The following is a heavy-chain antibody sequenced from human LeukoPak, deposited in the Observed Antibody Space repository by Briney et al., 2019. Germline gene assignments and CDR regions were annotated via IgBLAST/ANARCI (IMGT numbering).Heavy chain of an antibody. CDR2: ISGDGSST. D-gene: IGHD3-9*01. CDR3: AGGTGFIIKD. CDR1: GFTFSSYW. J-gene: IGHJ4*02. V-gene: IGHV3-74*01. Sequence: PGEPLRLSCAASGFTFSSYWMHWVRQAPGKGLVWVSRISGDGSSTSYADSVRGRFTISRDNAKNTLYLQMNSLRAEDTAVYYCAGGTGFIIKDWGQGTLVTVSS.